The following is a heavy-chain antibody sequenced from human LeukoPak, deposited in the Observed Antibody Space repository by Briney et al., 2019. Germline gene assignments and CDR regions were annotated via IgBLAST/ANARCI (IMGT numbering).Heavy chain of an antibody. J-gene: IGHJ4*02. D-gene: IGHD6-6*01. CDR2: LYSEGGRT. V-gene: IGHV3-74*01. CDR1: GFIFRNDW. CDR3: SRGLGQPVDS. Sequence: GGSLRLSCVGSGFIFRNDWMHWVRQAPGKGLVWVSRLYSEGGRTYYADSVKGRFTISRDNAKNTLYLQMNSLTVEDTAVYYCSRGLGQPVDSWGQGTLVTVSS.